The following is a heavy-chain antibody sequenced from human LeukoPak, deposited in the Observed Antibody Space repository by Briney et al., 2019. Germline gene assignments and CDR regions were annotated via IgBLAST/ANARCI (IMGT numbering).Heavy chain of an antibody. V-gene: IGHV3-66*01. J-gene: IGHJ4*02. CDR2: IYSDGNT. CDR3: ARGASTSGSNYFDS. D-gene: IGHD5-12*01. CDR1: GFTVISNY. Sequence: GQSLRLSCAASGFTVISNYMSWVRQAPGKGLEWVSIIYSDGNTHYADSVKGRFTISRDNSKNTLFLQMNSLRAEDAAVYYCARGASTSGSNYFDSWGQGTLVTASS.